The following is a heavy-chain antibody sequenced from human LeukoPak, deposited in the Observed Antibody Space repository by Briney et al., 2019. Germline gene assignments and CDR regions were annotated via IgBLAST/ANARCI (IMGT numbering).Heavy chain of an antibody. CDR3: ARCLGGRCDYFDY. D-gene: IGHD3-16*01. Sequence: PSETLSLTCTVSGGSISNKYWSWIRQPPGKGLEWIGYIYYSGSTNSNPSLKSRVTISVDTSKNQFSLKLSSVTAADTAVYYCARCLGGRCDYFDYWGQGTLVTVSS. CDR2: IYYSGST. V-gene: IGHV4-59*01. J-gene: IGHJ4*02. CDR1: GGSISNKY.